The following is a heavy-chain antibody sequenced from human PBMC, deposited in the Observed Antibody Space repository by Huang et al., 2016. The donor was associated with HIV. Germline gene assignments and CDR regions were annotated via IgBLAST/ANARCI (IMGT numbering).Heavy chain of an antibody. J-gene: IGHJ4*02. CDR3: ATLPPVNYGRSGGRVRDY. V-gene: IGHV1-8*01. CDR2: MNPNRGKT. CDR1: GYTFSNYD. Sequence: QVQLVQSGAEVKKPGASVKVSCKASGYTFSNYDINWVRKAPGQGLEWMGGMNPNRGKTGYARKVQGRVTMTRSTSISTAYMELSRLRFEDTAVYYCATLPPVNYGRSGGRVRDYWGQGSLVTVSS. D-gene: IGHD2-15*01.